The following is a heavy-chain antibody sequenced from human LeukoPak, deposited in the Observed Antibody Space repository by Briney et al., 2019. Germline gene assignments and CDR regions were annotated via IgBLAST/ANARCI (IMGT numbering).Heavy chain of an antibody. D-gene: IGHD2-2*02. J-gene: IGHJ3*02. CDR2: INHSGST. CDR1: GGSISSYY. Sequence: SETLSLTCTVSGGSISSYYWSWIRQPPGKGLEWIGEINHSGSTNYNPSLKSRVTISVDTSKNQFSLKLSSVTAADTAVYYCARASGYQLLYLLGGGAFDIWGQGTMVTVSS. CDR3: ARASGYQLLYLLGGGAFDI. V-gene: IGHV4-34*01.